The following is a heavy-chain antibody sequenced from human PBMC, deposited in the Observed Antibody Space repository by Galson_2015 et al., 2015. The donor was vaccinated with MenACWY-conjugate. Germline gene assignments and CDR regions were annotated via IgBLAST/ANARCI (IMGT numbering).Heavy chain of an antibody. D-gene: IGHD6-6*01. V-gene: IGHV1-3*01. CDR1: GYTFTSYA. CDR3: ARLIAAQPAFDY. J-gene: IGHJ4*02. CDR2: INAGNGNT. Sequence: CKASGYTFTSYAMHWVRQAPGQRLEWMGWINAGNGNTKYSQKFQGRVTITRDTSASTAYMELSSLRSEDTAVYYCARLIAAQPAFDYWGQGTLVTVSS.